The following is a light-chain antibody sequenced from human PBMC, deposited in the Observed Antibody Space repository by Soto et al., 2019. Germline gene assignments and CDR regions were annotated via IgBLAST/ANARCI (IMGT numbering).Light chain of an antibody. Sequence: QSVLTQPPSVSAAPGQRVTISCSGSSSNIGTNYVSWYQHLPGTAPKLLIYDNNNRPSGIPDRFSGSKSGTSATLGITGLQTGDEADYYCGTWDSSLSGVVFGGGTKLTVL. CDR3: GTWDSSLSGVV. CDR1: SSNIGTNY. CDR2: DNN. V-gene: IGLV1-51*01. J-gene: IGLJ2*01.